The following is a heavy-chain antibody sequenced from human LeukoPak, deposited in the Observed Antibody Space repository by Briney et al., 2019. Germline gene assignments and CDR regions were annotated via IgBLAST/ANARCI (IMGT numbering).Heavy chain of an antibody. J-gene: IGHJ4*02. D-gene: IGHD6-6*01. Sequence: ASVKVSCKASGGTFTSYDINWVRQATGQGLKWMGWMNPNSGNTGYAQKFQGRVTITRNTSISTAYMELSSLRSEDTAVYYCARVIRIAAREDYWGQGTLVTVSS. CDR2: MNPNSGNT. CDR3: ARVIRIAAREDY. V-gene: IGHV1-8*03. CDR1: GGTFTSYD.